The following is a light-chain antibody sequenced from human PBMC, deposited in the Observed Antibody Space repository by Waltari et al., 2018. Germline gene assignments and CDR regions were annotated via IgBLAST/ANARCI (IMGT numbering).Light chain of an antibody. Sequence: DIVVTQSPLSLTVTPGESAHISCMSSQSLLDRNGFNLFDWYLQTPGQPPQLLIYFGSHRASGVPERFSGSGSGRDFTLEISRVEAEDVGVYYCMQALQTPWTFGQGTKVEIK. V-gene: IGKV2-28*01. CDR3: MQALQTPWT. J-gene: IGKJ1*01. CDR1: QSLLDRNGFNL. CDR2: FGS.